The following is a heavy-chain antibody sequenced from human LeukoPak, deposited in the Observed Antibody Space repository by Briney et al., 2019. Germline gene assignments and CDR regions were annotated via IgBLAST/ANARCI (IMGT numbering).Heavy chain of an antibody. D-gene: IGHD4-23*01. V-gene: IGHV1-46*01. Sequence: ASVKVSCKASGYTFTSYYMHWVRQAPGQGLEWMGIINPSGGSTSYAQKFQGRVTMTRDTSTSTVYMELSSLRSEDTAVYYCATRYYGGNSEDGIGDAFDFWGQGTMVTVSS. CDR1: GYTFTSYY. CDR2: INPSGGST. CDR3: ATRYYGGNSEDGIGDAFDF. J-gene: IGHJ3*01.